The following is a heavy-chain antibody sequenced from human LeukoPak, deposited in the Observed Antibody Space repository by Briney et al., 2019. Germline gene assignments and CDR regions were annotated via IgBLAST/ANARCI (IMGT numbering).Heavy chain of an antibody. Sequence: GGPVRLSCAPSGFTFSSYGMHWVRQAPGKGLEWVAVIWYDGSNKYYADSVKGRFTISRDNSKNTLYLQMNSLRAEDTAVYYCVKADSGYALLFDYWGQGTLVTVPS. V-gene: IGHV3-33*03. D-gene: IGHD5-12*01. J-gene: IGHJ4*02. CDR2: IWYDGSNK. CDR3: VKADSGYALLFDY. CDR1: GFTFSSYG.